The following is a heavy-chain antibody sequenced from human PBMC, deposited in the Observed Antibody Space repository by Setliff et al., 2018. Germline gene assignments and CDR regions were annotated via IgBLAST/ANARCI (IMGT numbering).Heavy chain of an antibody. CDR2: ISYGGNT. CDR3: ARAPGRRSGYDPYYFDY. Sequence: PSETLSLTCTVSGASISANHYWGWIRQTPGKGLEWIGSISYGGNTYYDPSLKSRVTIFADTSRNQFSVQLSSVTAADTAVYYCARAPGRRSGYDPYYFDYWGQGTLVTVSS. V-gene: IGHV4-39*01. J-gene: IGHJ4*02. CDR1: GASISANHY. D-gene: IGHD5-12*01.